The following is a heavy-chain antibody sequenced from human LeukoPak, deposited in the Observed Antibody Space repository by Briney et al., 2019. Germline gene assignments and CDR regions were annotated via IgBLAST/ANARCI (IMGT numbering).Heavy chain of an antibody. CDR3: ARELRVGAYYYYGMDV. CDR1: GFTFSDYY. V-gene: IGHV3-11*04. D-gene: IGHD1-26*01. J-gene: IGHJ6*02. CDR2: ISSSGSTI. Sequence: PGGSLRLSCAASGFTFSDYYMSWIRQAPGKGLEWVSYISSSGSTIYYADSVKGRFTISRDNAKNSLYLQMNSLRAEDTAVYYCARELRVGAYYYYGMDVWGQGTTVTVSS.